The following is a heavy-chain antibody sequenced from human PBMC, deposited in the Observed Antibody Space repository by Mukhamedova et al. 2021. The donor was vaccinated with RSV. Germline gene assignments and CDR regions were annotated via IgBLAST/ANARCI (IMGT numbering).Heavy chain of an antibody. CDR2: IRYDGSNK. D-gene: IGHD5-24*01. J-gene: IGHJ4*02. V-gene: IGHV3-30*02. Sequence: GLEWVAFIRYDGSNKYYADSVKGRFTISRDNSKNTLYLQMNSLRAEDTAVYYCAKGGRRWLQCLDYWGQGTLVTVSS. CDR3: AKGGRRWLQCLDY.